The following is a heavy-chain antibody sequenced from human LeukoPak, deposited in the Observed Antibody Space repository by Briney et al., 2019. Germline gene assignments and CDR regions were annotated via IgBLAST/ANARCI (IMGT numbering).Heavy chain of an antibody. CDR3: ARETGKVIITTAI. J-gene: IGHJ4*02. CDR1: GFTFSTYS. Sequence: PGGSLRLSCAASGFTFSTYSMNWVRQAPGKGLEWVSSISSSSYIYYADSVKGRFTISRDNAKKSPYPQMNSLRAEDTAVYYCARETGKVIITTAIWGQGTLVTVSS. CDR2: ISSSSYI. V-gene: IGHV3-21*04. D-gene: IGHD3-22*01.